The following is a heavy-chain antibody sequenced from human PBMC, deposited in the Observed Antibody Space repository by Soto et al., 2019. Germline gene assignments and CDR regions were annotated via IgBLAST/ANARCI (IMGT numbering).Heavy chain of an antibody. CDR1: GVTVGNNY. CDR3: ARNVPVAALGY. D-gene: IGHD2-15*01. CDR2: TYSGGYT. V-gene: IGHV3-66*01. J-gene: IGHJ4*02. Sequence: EVRLVESGGGLVQPGGSLRLTCAASGVTVGNNYMSWVRQAPGKGLEWVSVTYSGGYTRYADSVKGRFTMSRDSTKNTVYLHMDSLSAEDTVVYFCARNVPVAALGYWGQGSLVTVSS.